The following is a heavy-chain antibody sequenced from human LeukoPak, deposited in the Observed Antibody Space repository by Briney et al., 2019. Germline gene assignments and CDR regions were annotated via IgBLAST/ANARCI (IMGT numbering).Heavy chain of an antibody. CDR2: IKQDGSEK. V-gene: IGHV3-7*03. CDR1: GFTVSSNY. CDR3: ANLIVGATRYFDY. Sequence: PGGSLRLSCAASGFTVSSNYMSWVRQAPGKGLEWVANIKQDGSEKYYVDSVKGRFTISRDNAKNSLYLQMNSLRAEDTAVYYCANLIVGATRYFDYWGQGTLVTVSS. J-gene: IGHJ4*02. D-gene: IGHD1-26*01.